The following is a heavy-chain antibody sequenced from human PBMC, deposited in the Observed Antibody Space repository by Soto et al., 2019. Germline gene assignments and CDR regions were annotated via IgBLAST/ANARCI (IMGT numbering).Heavy chain of an antibody. Sequence: ASVKVSCKASGYTFTSYAMHWVRQAPGQRLEWMGWINAGNGNTKYSQKFQGRVTITRDKSASTAYMELSSLRSEDTAVYYCARGYSSSSWYYYYGMDVWGQGXTVTVSS. CDR1: GYTFTSYA. D-gene: IGHD6-6*01. J-gene: IGHJ6*02. V-gene: IGHV1-3*01. CDR2: INAGNGNT. CDR3: ARGYSSSSWYYYYGMDV.